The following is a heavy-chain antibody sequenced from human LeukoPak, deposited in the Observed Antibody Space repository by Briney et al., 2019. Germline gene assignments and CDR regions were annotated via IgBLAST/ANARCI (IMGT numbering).Heavy chain of an antibody. CDR1: GYTFTSYG. D-gene: IGHD7-27*01. J-gene: IGHJ4*02. CDR3: ARDKNWDLEY. Sequence: ASVKVSCKTSGYTFTSYGISWMRQAPRQGLEWMGWISTYNGNTNYAQSLQGRVTMTTDTSTSTAYMELRSLKSDDTAVYYCARDKNWDLEYWGQGTLVTVSS. V-gene: IGHV1-18*01. CDR2: ISTYNGNT.